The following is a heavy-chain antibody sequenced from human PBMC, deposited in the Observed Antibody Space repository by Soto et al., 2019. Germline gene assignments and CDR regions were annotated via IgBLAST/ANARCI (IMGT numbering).Heavy chain of an antibody. CDR1: GFTFSSYA. V-gene: IGHV3-30-3*01. CDR3: ARDSYYYDSSGPRYFGY. J-gene: IGHJ4*02. Sequence: GGSLRLSCAASGFTFSSYAMHWVRQAPGKGLEWVAVISYDGSNKYYADSVKGRFTISRDNSKNTLYLQMNSLRAEDTAVYYYARDSYYYDSSGPRYFGYWGQGTLVTSPQ. D-gene: IGHD3-22*01. CDR2: ISYDGSNK.